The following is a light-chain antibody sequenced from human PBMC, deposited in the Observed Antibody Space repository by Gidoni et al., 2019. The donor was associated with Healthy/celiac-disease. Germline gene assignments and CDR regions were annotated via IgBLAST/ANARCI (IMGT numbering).Light chain of an antibody. J-gene: IGKJ4*01. CDR3: QQYNSYPT. CDR2: KAS. V-gene: IGKV1-5*03. CDR1: QSISSW. Sequence: IQMTQSPSTLSASVGDRVTITCRASQSISSWLAWYQQKPGKAPKLLIYKASSLESGVPSRFSGSGSGTEFTLTISSLQPDDFATYYCQQYNSYPTFGGXTKVEIK.